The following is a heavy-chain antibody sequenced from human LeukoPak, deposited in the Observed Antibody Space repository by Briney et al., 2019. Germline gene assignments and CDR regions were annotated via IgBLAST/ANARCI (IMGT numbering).Heavy chain of an antibody. J-gene: IGHJ4*02. CDR2: IKQDGSEK. CDR3: ARASDSSGYRYFDY. D-gene: IGHD3-22*01. Sequence: GSLRLSCAASGFTFSSYWMSWVRQAPGKGLEWVANIKQDGSEKYYVDSVKGRFTISRDNAKNSLYLQMNSLRAEDTAVYYCARASDSSGYRYFDYWGQGTLVTVSS. CDR1: GFTFSSYW. V-gene: IGHV3-7*01.